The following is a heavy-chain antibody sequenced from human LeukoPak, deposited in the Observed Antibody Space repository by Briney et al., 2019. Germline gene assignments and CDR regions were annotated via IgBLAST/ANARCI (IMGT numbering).Heavy chain of an antibody. D-gene: IGHD5-12*01. V-gene: IGHV3-21*01. J-gene: IGHJ4*02. CDR2: ISSSSSYI. CDR1: GFTFSSYS. Sequence: PGGSLRLSCAASGFTFSSYSMNWVRQAPGKGLEWVSSISSSSSYIYYADSVKGRFTISRDNAKNSLYLQMNSLRAEDTAVYYCARVSPSGYSGPYYFDYWGQGILVTVSS. CDR3: ARVSPSGYSGPYYFDY.